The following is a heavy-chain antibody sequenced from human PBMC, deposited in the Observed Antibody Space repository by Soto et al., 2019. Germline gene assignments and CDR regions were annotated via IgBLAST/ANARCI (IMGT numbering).Heavy chain of an antibody. Sequence: QVQLVQSGAEVKKPGASVKVSCKASGYTFTRSGISWVRQAPGQGLEWMGWINGYNGNTNYTQKMQGRITMTTDTPTSTAYMELRSLRSDNTAVYYRARMGDVPYYYYGMDVWGQGTTVIVSS. CDR1: GYTFTRSG. D-gene: IGHD3-16*01. J-gene: IGHJ6*02. CDR3: ARMGDVPYYYYGMDV. V-gene: IGHV1-18*01. CDR2: INGYNGNT.